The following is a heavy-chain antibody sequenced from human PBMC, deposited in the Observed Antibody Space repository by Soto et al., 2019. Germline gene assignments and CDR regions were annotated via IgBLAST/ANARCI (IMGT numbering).Heavy chain of an antibody. J-gene: IGHJ6*03. CDR2: ISSSGSTI. Sequence: PWGSLRLSCAASGLTFSDYYMSWIRQAPGKGLEWVSYISSSGSTIYYADSVKGRFTISRDNAKNSLYLQMNSLRAEDTAVYYCARDLVRYCSGGSCSPYYYMDVWGKGTTVTVSS. V-gene: IGHV3-11*01. CDR1: GLTFSDYY. CDR3: ARDLVRYCSGGSCSPYYYMDV. D-gene: IGHD2-15*01.